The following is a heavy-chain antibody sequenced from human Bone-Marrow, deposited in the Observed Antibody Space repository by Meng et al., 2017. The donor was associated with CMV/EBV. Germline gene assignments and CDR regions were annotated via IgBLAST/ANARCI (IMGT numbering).Heavy chain of an antibody. CDR3: ARLAPKGYCSSTSCYWWLDP. V-gene: IGHV4-59*01. J-gene: IGHJ5*02. CDR2: IYYSGST. CDR1: GGSISSYY. Sequence: GSLRLSCTVSGGSISSYYWSWIRQPPGKGLEWIGYIYYSGSTNYNPSLKSRVTISVDTSKNQFSLKLSSVTAADTAVYYCARLAPKGYCSSTSCYWWLDPWGQGTLVTVSS. D-gene: IGHD2-2*01.